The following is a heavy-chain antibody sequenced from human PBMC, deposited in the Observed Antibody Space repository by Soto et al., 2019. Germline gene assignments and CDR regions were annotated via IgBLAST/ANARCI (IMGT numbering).Heavy chain of an antibody. V-gene: IGHV4-34*01. D-gene: IGHD6-19*01. CDR3: ARGRAGRRTRIAVAGLRNWFDP. J-gene: IGHJ5*02. Sequence: ETLSLTCAVYGGSFSGYYWSWIRQPPGKGLEWIGEINHSGSTNYNPSLKSRVTISVDTSKNQFSLKLSSVTAADTAVYYCARGRAGRRTRIAVAGLRNWFDPWGQGTLVTVSS. CDR2: INHSGST. CDR1: GGSFSGYY.